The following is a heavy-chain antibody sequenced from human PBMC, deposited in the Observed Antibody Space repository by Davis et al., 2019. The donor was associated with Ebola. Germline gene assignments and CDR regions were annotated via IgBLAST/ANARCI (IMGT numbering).Heavy chain of an antibody. D-gene: IGHD6-19*01. CDR2: IYYRGST. CDR1: AASISTSSYY. CDR3: AGQSPRSSGWYCDY. J-gene: IGHJ4*02. V-gene: IGHV4-39*01. Sequence: SETLSLTCTVSAASISTSSYYWGWIRKPPGKGLEWMGSIYYRGSTYYNPSLKSRFTISVDTSKNQFSLKLSSVTAADPAVYYCAGQSPRSSGWYCDYWGQGTLVTVSS.